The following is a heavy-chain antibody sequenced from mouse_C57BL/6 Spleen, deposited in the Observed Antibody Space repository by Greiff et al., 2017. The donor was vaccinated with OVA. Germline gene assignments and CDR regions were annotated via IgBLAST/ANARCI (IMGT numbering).Heavy chain of an antibody. J-gene: IGHJ2*01. CDR1: GYAFTNYL. Sequence: VKLQQSGAELVRPGTSVKVSCKASGYAFTNYLIEWVKQRPGQGLEWIGVINPGSGGTNYNEKFKGKATLTADKSSSTAYMQLSSLTSEDSAVYFCARYSNFFDYWGQGTTLTVSS. V-gene: IGHV1-54*01. CDR2: INPGSGGT. D-gene: IGHD2-5*01. CDR3: ARYSNFFDY.